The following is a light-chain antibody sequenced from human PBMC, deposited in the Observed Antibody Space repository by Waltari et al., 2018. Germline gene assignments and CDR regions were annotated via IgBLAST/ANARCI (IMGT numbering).Light chain of an antibody. V-gene: IGLV1-44*01. Sequence: QSVLTQPPSVSGAPGQRVTISCSGSSSNIGSNTVNWYQQLPGAAPKLLIYGNNLRPTGVPGRFSGSKSATSASLAISGLQSDDEADYYCATWDDSLNGPVVFGGGTKLTVL. CDR1: SSNIGSNT. J-gene: IGLJ2*01. CDR3: ATWDDSLNGPVV. CDR2: GNN.